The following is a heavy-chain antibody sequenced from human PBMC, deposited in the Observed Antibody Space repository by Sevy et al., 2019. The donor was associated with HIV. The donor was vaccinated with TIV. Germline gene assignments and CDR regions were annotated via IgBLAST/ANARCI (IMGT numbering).Heavy chain of an antibody. Sequence: ASVKVSCKASGGTFSSYGITWVRQAPGQGLEWMGEIIPIFGSANYGQTFQGRVTMTADQSTSTAHMELSSLRSDDTAVYYCARGGGLSPHHWLDPWGQGTLVTVSS. D-gene: IGHD3-16*01. CDR1: GGTFSSYG. V-gene: IGHV1-69*13. J-gene: IGHJ5*02. CDR2: IIPIFGSA. CDR3: ARGGGLSPHHWLDP.